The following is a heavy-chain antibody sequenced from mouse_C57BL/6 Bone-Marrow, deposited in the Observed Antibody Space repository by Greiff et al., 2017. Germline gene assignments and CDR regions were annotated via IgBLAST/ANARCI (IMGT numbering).Heavy chain of an antibody. CDR2: IRSKSNNYAT. D-gene: IGHD3-3*01. V-gene: IGHV10-1*01. J-gene: IGHJ4*01. Sequence: EVQVVESGGGLVQPKGSLKLSCAASGFSFNTYAMNWVRQAPGKGLEWVARIRSKSNNYATYYADSVKDRFTISRDDSESMLYLQMNNLKTEDTAMYYCVRGWLYAMDYWGQGTSVTVSS. CDR1: GFSFNTYA. CDR3: VRGWLYAMDY.